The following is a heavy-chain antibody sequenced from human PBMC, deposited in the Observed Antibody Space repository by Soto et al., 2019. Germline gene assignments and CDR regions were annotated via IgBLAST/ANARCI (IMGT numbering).Heavy chain of an antibody. Sequence: PGGSLRLSCVASGFTFSNHWMSWVRQAPGKGLEWVANIREDGSEKYYMDSVRGRFTISRDNAENSVYLQMNSLRAEDTAVYYCARGHYGMDVWGQGTTVTVSS. V-gene: IGHV3-7*03. CDR2: IREDGSEK. CDR3: ARGHYGMDV. CDR1: GFTFSNHW. J-gene: IGHJ6*02.